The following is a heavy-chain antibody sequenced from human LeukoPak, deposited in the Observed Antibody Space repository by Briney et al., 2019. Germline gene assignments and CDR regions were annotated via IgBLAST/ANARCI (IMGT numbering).Heavy chain of an antibody. Sequence: SETLSLTCAVYGGSFSGYYWSWIRQPPGKGLGWIGEINHSGSTNYNPSLKSRVTISVDTSKDQFSLKLSSVAAADTAVYYCARGGILTGYYPLDYWGQGTLVTVSS. CDR2: INHSGST. D-gene: IGHD3-9*01. V-gene: IGHV4-34*01. CDR1: GGSFSGYY. J-gene: IGHJ4*02. CDR3: ARGGILTGYYPLDY.